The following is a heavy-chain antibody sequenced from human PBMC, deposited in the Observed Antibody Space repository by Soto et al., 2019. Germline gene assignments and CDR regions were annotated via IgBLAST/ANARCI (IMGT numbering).Heavy chain of an antibody. CDR1: GYTFTSYY. V-gene: IGHV1-46*01. D-gene: IGHD6-13*01. CDR2: INPSGDST. CDR3: ARDRGGAAAGPKWAFDI. Sequence: ASVKVSCKASGYTFTSYYMHWVRQAPGQGLEWMGIINPSGDSTSYAQKFQGRVTMTRDTSTSTVYMELSSLRSEDTAVYYCARDRGGAAAGPKWAFDIWGQGTMVTVSS. J-gene: IGHJ3*02.